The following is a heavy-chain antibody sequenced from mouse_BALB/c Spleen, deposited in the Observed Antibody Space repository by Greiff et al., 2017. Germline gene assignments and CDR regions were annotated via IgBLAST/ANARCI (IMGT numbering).Heavy chain of an antibody. J-gene: IGHJ4*01. CDR3: ARELVGSDYAMDY. CDR2: ISDGGSYT. CDR1: GFTFSDYY. D-gene: IGHD3-1*01. Sequence: DVKLQESGGGLVKPGGSLKLSCAASGFTFSDYYMYWVRQTPEKRLEWVATISDGGSYTYYPDSVKGRFTISRDNANNNLYLQMSSLKSEDTAMYYCARELVGSDYAMDYWGQGTSVTVSS. V-gene: IGHV5-4*02.